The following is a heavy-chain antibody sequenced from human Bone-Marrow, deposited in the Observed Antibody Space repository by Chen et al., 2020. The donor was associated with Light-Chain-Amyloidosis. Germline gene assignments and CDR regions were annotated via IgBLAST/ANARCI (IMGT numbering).Heavy chain of an antibody. J-gene: IGHJ3*02. CDR2: LYSACKT. D-gene: IGHD2-21*02. CDR3: ARVMVMTAMHWDAFDT. V-gene: IGHV3-53*02. CDR1: WFSVSREY. Sequence: EMELVETGGGFVQPGGSLRLSCVVSWFSVSREYMTWVRQAPGKGLEWVSVLYSACKTYYTDSVRGRFTISRDDSKNTLYLQMNSLRAEYTAMYYCARVMVMTAMHWDAFDTWGQGTMVTVSS.